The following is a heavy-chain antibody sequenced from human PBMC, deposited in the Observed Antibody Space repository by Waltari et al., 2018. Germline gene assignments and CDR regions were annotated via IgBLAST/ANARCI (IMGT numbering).Heavy chain of an antibody. Sequence: QVQLMQSGPEVKTPGASVKVSCKASGYTFTDYYLHWVRQAPGQGLEWMGWINPNSGGTNYAQKFQGWVTLARDTSINTVYLELSRLKADDTAVYICVRDAKIGSSGWATMDVWGKGTTVTVSS. D-gene: IGHD6-19*01. CDR1: GYTFTDYY. CDR2: INPNSGGT. J-gene: IGHJ6*03. CDR3: VRDAKIGSSGWATMDV. V-gene: IGHV1-2*04.